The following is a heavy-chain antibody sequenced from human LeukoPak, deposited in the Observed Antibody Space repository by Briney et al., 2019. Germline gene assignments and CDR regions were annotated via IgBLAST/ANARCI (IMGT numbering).Heavy chain of an antibody. CDR1: GFSFNTYA. D-gene: IGHD5-24*01. Sequence: PGGSLRLSCAASGFSFNTYAMHWVRQAPGKGLEYVSAINYNGDSTYYANSVKGRFIISRDNSKKTLFLQMGRLRAEDTAVYYCGRGSGGDTYNDYFDSWGQGTLVTVSS. J-gene: IGHJ4*02. V-gene: IGHV3-64*01. CDR3: GRGSGGDTYNDYFDS. CDR2: INYNGDST.